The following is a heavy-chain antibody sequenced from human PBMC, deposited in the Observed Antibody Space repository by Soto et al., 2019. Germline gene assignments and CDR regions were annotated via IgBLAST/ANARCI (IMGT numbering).Heavy chain of an antibody. J-gene: IGHJ6*02. D-gene: IGHD3-10*01. V-gene: IGHV1-69*13. Sequence: SVKVSCKASGGTFSSYAISWVRQAPGQGLEWMGGIIPIFGTADYAQKFQGRVTITADESTSTAYMELSSLRSEDTAVYYCARDMVRVAYGMDVWGQGTTVTVSS. CDR1: GGTFSSYA. CDR3: ARDMVRVAYGMDV. CDR2: IIPIFGTA.